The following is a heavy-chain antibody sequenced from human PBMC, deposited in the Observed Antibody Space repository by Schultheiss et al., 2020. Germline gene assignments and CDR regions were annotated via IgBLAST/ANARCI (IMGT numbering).Heavy chain of an antibody. J-gene: IGHJ6*04. CDR1: GGSFSGYY. CDR2: IYYSGST. V-gene: IGHV4-59*01. Sequence: SETLSLTCAVYGGSFSGYYWSWIRQPPGKGLEWIGYIYYSGSTNYNPSLKSRVTISVDTSKNQFSLKLSSVTAADTAVYYCARAEDSYYYYGMDVWGKGTTVTVSS. CDR3: ARAEDSYYYYGMDV.